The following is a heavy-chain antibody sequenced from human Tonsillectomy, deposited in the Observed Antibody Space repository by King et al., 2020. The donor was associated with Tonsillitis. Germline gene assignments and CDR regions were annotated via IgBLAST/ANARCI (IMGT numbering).Heavy chain of an antibody. CDR2: IKQDGSEV. CDR1: GFTFSTYW. CDR3: ARDPWDPLFAAFDI. Sequence: EVQLVESGGALVQPGGSLRLSCAAAGFTFSTYWMTWVRQAPGKGLEWVANIKQDGSEVHYVESVKGRFTISRDNAKNSLYLQMNSLRAEDTAVYFCARDPWDPLFAAFDIWGQGTMVTVSS. V-gene: IGHV3-7*03. J-gene: IGHJ3*02. D-gene: IGHD1-26*01.